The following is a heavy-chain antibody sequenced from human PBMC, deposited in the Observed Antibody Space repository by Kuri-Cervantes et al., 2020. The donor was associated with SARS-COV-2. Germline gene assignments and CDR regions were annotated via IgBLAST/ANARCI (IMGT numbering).Heavy chain of an antibody. CDR2: IKQDGSEK. D-gene: IGHD2-15*01. V-gene: IGHV3-7*01. J-gene: IGHJ4*02. Sequence: GGSLRLSCAASGFTFSSYWMSWVRQAPGRGLEWVANIKQDGSEKYYVDSVKGRFTISRDNAKNSLYLQMNSLRAEDTAVYYCARERAGYCSGGSCYRGGRFDYWGQGTLVTFSS. CDR3: ARERAGYCSGGSCYRGGRFDY. CDR1: GFTFSSYW.